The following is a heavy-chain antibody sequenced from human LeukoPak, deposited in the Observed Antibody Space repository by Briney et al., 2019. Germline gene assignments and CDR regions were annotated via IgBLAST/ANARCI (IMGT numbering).Heavy chain of an antibody. J-gene: IGHJ4*02. Sequence: GGSLRLSCAASGFTFSSYWMSWVRQAPGKGLEWVANIKKDGSEKYYVDSVKGRFTISRDNAKNSLYLQMNSLRAEDTAAYYCAKAGAVVVVAAKYFDYWGQGTLVTVSS. CDR3: AKAGAVVVVAAKYFDY. CDR1: GFTFSSYW. D-gene: IGHD2-15*01. V-gene: IGHV3-7*03. CDR2: IKKDGSEK.